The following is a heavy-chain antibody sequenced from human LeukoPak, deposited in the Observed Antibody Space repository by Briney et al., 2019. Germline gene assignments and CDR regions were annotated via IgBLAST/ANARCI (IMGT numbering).Heavy chain of an antibody. CDR2: INPGGSST. CDR1: GFTFSDYT. J-gene: IGHJ4*02. V-gene: IGHV3-74*01. D-gene: IGHD1-14*01. Sequence: PSGGSLRLSCAASGFTFSDYTMNWVRQVPGKGLVWVSRINPGGSSTAYADSVKGRFTISRDNAENTLYLQMDSLRAEDTAVYYCARSNQADDYWGQGTLVTISS. CDR3: ARSNQADDY.